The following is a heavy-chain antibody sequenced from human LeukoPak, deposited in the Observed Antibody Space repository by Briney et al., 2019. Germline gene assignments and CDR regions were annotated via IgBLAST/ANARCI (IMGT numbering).Heavy chain of an antibody. J-gene: IGHJ4*02. CDR1: GGSISSYY. V-gene: IGHV4-59*01. D-gene: IGHD3-22*01. CDR3: ARMYYYESSYHYFFDY. CDR2: ITYSGST. Sequence: SETLSLTCSVSGGSISSYYWSWIRQPPGKGLEWIAHITYSGSTKYNPSLKSRVTISVDTSKSQFSLQLSSVTAADTAVYYCARMYYYESSYHYFFDYWGQGTLVPVSS.